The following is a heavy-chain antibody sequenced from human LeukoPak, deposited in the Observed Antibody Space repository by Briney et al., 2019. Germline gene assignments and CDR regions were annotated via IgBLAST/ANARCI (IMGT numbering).Heavy chain of an antibody. CDR3: AREYTSGWKRTFDI. Sequence: GGSLRLSCPASGFTVRGNYMSWVRQAPGEGLEWVAAISYDGSNQKYADSVKGRFPISRDNSKNTLYLQMNSLRPEDTAVYYCAREYTSGWKRTFDIWGQGTMVTVSS. D-gene: IGHD6-19*01. J-gene: IGHJ3*02. CDR2: ISYDGSNQ. CDR1: GFTVRGNY. V-gene: IGHV3-30-3*01.